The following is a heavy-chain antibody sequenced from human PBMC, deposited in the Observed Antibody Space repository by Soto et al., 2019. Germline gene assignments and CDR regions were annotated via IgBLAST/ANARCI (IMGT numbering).Heavy chain of an antibody. CDR2: YDGSNK. Sequence: QVQLVESGGGVVQPGRSLRLSCAASGFTFSNYGMHWVRQAPGKGLEWVAYDGSNKDYADSVKGRFTISRDNSKNTLYLQMNSLRAEDTAVYYCARRDYGSGSYYLSVWGQGITVTVSS. J-gene: IGHJ6*02. D-gene: IGHD3-10*01. V-gene: IGHV3-33*01. CDR3: ARRDYGSGSYYLSV. CDR1: GFTFSNYG.